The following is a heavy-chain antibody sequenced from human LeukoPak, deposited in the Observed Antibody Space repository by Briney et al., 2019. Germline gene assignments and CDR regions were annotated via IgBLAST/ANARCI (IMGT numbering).Heavy chain of an antibody. CDR1: GYTFTNNG. Sequence: ASVKVTCKASGYTFTNNGFSWVRHAPGQGLEWMGWTSTHNGNKMYAQSLQGRVTVTTDTSTRTPYMELTSLRSDDTAVYYCASDLRRGSYYDGHYLDFWGQGTLVTVSS. CDR3: ASDLRRGSYYDGHYLDF. V-gene: IGHV1-18*01. CDR2: TSTHNGNK. J-gene: IGHJ4*02. D-gene: IGHD3-10*01.